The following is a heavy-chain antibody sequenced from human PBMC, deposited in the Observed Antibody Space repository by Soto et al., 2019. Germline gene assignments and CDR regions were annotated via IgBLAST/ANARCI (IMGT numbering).Heavy chain of an antibody. D-gene: IGHD6-13*01. CDR2: IIPIFGTA. J-gene: IGHJ5*02. V-gene: IGHV1-69*13. Sequence: SVKVSCKDSGGTFSSYGISWLRQGPVQVLEWMGGIIPIFGTANYAQKLQSRVTITADESTSTAYMELSSLRSEDTAVYYCATEIRTIAAAGQFDPWGQGTLVTVSS. CDR3: ATEIRTIAAAGQFDP. CDR1: GGTFSSYG.